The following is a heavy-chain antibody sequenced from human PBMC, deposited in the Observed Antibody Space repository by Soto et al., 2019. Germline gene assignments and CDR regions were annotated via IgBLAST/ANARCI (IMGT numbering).Heavy chain of an antibody. CDR2: IYPGDSDT. CDR3: ARHLGSSSHYYYYGMDV. D-gene: IGHD6-6*01. V-gene: IGHV5-51*01. J-gene: IGHJ6*02. Sequence: SLKISCKGSGYSFTSYWIGWVRQMPGKGLEWMGIIYPGDSDTRYSPSFQGQVTISADKSISTAYLQWSSLKASDTAMYYCARHLGSSSHYYYYGMDVWGQGTTVTVSS. CDR1: GYSFTSYW.